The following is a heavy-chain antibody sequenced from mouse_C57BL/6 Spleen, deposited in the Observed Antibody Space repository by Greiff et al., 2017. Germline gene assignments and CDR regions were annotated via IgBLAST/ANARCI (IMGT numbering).Heavy chain of an antibody. CDR1: GYTFTSYW. CDR2: IDPSDSYT. CDR3: ARGGYYGSGPMRYFDV. J-gene: IGHJ1*03. D-gene: IGHD1-1*01. V-gene: IGHV1-69*01. Sequence: VQLQQPGAELVMPGASVKLSCKASGYTFTSYWMHWVKQRPGQGLEWIGEIDPSDSYTNYNQKFKGKSTLTVDKSSSTASMQLSSLTSEDSAVYYCARGGYYGSGPMRYFDVWGTGTTVTVSS.